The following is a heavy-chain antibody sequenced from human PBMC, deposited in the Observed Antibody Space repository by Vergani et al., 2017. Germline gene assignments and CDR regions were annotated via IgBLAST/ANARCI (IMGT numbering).Heavy chain of an antibody. CDR3: ARVMYRDEASTGYRLEGMDI. CDR1: GGSSNTYY. D-gene: IGHD3-9*01. Sequence: QVQLEESGPGLVKPSETLSLTCTVSGGSSNTYYWSWIRQSPGKGLEWIGYSYSTGSTNDNPSLNSRVTMSVDTSKNQFSLTLRSVTAADTAVYFCARVMYRDEASTGYRLEGMDIWGQGTTVTISS. CDR2: SYSTGST. J-gene: IGHJ6*02. V-gene: IGHV4-59*13.